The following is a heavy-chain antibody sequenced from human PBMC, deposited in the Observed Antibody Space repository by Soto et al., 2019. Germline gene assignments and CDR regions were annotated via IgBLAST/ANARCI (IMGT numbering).Heavy chain of an antibody. Sequence: TLSLTCTVSGGYISSGGYYWSWIRQHPGKGLEWIGYIYYSGSTYYNPSLKSRVTISVDTSKNQFSLKLSSVTAADTAVYYCVRGGDGYNAHYYYYGMDVWGQGTTVTVSS. CDR2: IYYSGST. V-gene: IGHV4-31*03. D-gene: IGHD5-12*01. CDR1: GGYISSGGYY. CDR3: VRGGDGYNAHYYYYGMDV. J-gene: IGHJ6*02.